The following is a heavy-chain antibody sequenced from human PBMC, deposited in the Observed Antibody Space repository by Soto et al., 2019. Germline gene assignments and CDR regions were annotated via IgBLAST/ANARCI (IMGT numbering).Heavy chain of an antibody. CDR3: GRRTRLKYYYDRSGYQISAFEY. CDR1: GGSFSGYY. Sequence: SETLYLTCAVYGGSFSGYYWSWFRQPPGKGLEWIGEINHSGSTNYNPSLKSRVTISVDTSKNQFSLKLSSVTAANTAVCYCGRRTRLKYYYDRSGYQISAFEYWRQGTLGTGS. V-gene: IGHV4-34*01. J-gene: IGHJ4*02. CDR2: INHSGST. D-gene: IGHD3-22*01.